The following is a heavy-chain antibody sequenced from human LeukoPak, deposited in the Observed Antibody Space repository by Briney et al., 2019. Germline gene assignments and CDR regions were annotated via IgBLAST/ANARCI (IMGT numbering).Heavy chain of an antibody. D-gene: IGHD5-12*01. CDR2: IKQDGSEK. Sequence: GGSLRLSCAASGFTFYNYWMSWVRQAPGKGLEWVANIKQDGSEKYYVDSVKGRFTISRDNAKNSLYLQMNSLRAEDTAVYFWSRSGANSNFDCWGQGTLVTVSS. CDR3: SRSGANSNFDC. CDR1: GFTFYNYW. J-gene: IGHJ4*02. V-gene: IGHV3-7*04.